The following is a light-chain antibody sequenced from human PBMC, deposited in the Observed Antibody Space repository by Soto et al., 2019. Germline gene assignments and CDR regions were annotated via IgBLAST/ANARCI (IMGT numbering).Light chain of an antibody. Sequence: QSVLTQPPSASGTPGQRVTISCSGSSSNIGSNTVNWYHQLPGTAPKLLIYSNNHRPSGVPDRFSGSKSGTSASLAIGGLQSEDEADYYCCSYAGSYTLVFGGGTKLTVL. CDR1: SSNIGSNT. CDR3: CSYAGSYTLV. CDR2: SNN. V-gene: IGLV1-44*01. J-gene: IGLJ2*01.